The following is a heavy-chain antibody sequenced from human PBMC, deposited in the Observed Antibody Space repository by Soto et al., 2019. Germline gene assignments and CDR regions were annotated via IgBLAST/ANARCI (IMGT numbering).Heavy chain of an antibody. Sequence: GASVKVSCKASGYTFTSYGINWVRQAPGQGLEWMGWISAYNGNTNYAQKLQGRVTMTTDTSTSTAYMELRSLRSDDTAVYYCARVWVGTTFAYYYGMDVSGQGTTVTVSS. D-gene: IGHD1-26*01. CDR3: ARVWVGTTFAYYYGMDV. J-gene: IGHJ6*01. V-gene: IGHV1-18*01. CDR2: ISAYNGNT. CDR1: GYTFTSYG.